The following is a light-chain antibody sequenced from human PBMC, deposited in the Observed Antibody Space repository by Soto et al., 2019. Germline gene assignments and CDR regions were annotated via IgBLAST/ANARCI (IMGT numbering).Light chain of an antibody. CDR2: GNS. CDR1: SSNIGAGYD. Sequence: QSVLTQPPSVSGAPGQRVTISCTGSSSNIGAGYDVHWYQQLPGTAPKLLIYGNSNRPSGVPDRFSGSKSGTSASLAITGLQFEAEADYACQSYDSSLSALFGGGTKVTVL. V-gene: IGLV1-40*01. CDR3: QSYDSSLSAL. J-gene: IGLJ3*02.